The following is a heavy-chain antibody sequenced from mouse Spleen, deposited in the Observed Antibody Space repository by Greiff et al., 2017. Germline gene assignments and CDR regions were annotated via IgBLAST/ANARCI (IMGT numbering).Heavy chain of an antibody. CDR1: GYTFTSYG. CDR3: ARAYYYDGSSDY. D-gene: IGHD1-1*01. J-gene: IGHJ2*01. Sequence: VKLVESGAELARPGASVKLSCKASGYTFTSYGISWVKQRTGQGLEWIGEIYPRSGNTYYNEKFKGKATLTADKSSSTAYMQLSSLTSEDSAVYFCARAYYYDGSSDYWGQGTTLTVSS. V-gene: IGHV1-81*01. CDR2: IYPRSGNT.